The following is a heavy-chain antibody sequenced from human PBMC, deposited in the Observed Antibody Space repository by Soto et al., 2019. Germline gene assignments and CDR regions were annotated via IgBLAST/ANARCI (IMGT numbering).Heavy chain of an antibody. CDR3: AGRDGSSGGCY. J-gene: IGHJ4*02. Sequence: QVQLVASGGGVVQPGRSLRLSCAASGFTFSSYAMHWVRQAPGKGLEWVAVISYDGSNKYYADSVKGRFTISRDNAKNALFLQMNSRSAEDTAVSYCAGRDGSSGGCYWGQGTLVTVAA. CDR2: ISYDGSNK. D-gene: IGHD6-13*01. CDR1: GFTFSSYA. V-gene: IGHV3-30-3*01.